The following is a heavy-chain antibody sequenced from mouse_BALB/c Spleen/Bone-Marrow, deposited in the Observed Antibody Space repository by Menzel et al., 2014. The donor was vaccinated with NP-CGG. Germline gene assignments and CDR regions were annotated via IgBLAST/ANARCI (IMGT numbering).Heavy chain of an antibody. CDR3: TRDDYEGGFVY. V-gene: IGHV5-6-4*01. CDR2: ISSGGSYT. CDR1: GFTFSSYT. J-gene: IGHJ3*01. Sequence: EVQLVESGGGLVKPGGSLKLSCAASGFTFSSYTMSWVRQTPEKRLEWVATISSGGSYTYYPDSVKGRFTISRDNAKNTLYLQMSSLKSEDTAMYYCTRDDYEGGFVYWGQGTLVTVSA. D-gene: IGHD2-4*01.